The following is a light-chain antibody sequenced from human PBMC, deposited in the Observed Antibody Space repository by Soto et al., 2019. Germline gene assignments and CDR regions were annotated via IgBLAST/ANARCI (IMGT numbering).Light chain of an antibody. CDR1: SSNIGNNY. J-gene: IGLJ2*01. CDR3: GTWDSSLSDVV. Sequence: QSVLTQPPSVSAAPGQKVTISCSGSSSNIGNNYVSWYQQLPRTAPKLLIYDNNNRPSGIPDRFSGSKSGTSATLGITGLQTGDEADYFCGTWDSSLSDVVFGGGTKLTVL. V-gene: IGLV1-51*01. CDR2: DNN.